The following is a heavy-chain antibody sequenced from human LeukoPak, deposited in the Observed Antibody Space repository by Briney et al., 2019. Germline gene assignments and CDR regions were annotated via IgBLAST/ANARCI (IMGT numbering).Heavy chain of an antibody. CDR2: ISYDGSNK. Sequence: GGSLRLSCAASGFTFSSYGMHWVRQAPGKGLEWVAVISYDGSNKYYADSVKGRFTISRDNSKNTLYLQMNSLRAEDTAVYYCAGNYGPYYFDYWGQGTLVTVSS. V-gene: IGHV3-30*03. J-gene: IGHJ4*02. CDR3: AGNYGPYYFDY. D-gene: IGHD3-10*01. CDR1: GFTFSSYG.